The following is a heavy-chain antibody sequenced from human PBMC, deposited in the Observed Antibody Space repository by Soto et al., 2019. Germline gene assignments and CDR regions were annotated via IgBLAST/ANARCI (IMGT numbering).Heavy chain of an antibody. CDR1: GFPFRDYA. V-gene: IGHV3-23*01. CDR3: AREAAADIYYYYGMDV. J-gene: IGHJ6*02. D-gene: IGHD6-13*01. Sequence: GGSLRLSCAASGFPFRDYAMTWVRQAPGKGLEWVSLISGSGHSTEDADSVKGRFTISRDNAKNSLYLQMNSLRAEDTAVYYCAREAAADIYYYYGMDVWGQGTTVTVSS. CDR2: ISGSGHST.